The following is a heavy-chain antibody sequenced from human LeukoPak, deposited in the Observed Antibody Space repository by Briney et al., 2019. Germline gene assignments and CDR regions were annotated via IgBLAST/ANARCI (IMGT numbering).Heavy chain of an antibody. Sequence: GASLKVSCKASGVTFSSYAISWVRQAPGQGLEWMGRIITIFGTANYAQKFQGRVTITTDEATSTPYMELSSLRAEDTAEYYCARDRPFPYYYYSSGYYSPAPYYYYYMDVWGKGTTVTVSS. CDR3: ARDRPFPYYYYSSGYYSPAPYYYYYMDV. CDR2: IITIFGTA. CDR1: GVTFSSYA. D-gene: IGHD3-22*01. V-gene: IGHV1-69*05. J-gene: IGHJ6*03.